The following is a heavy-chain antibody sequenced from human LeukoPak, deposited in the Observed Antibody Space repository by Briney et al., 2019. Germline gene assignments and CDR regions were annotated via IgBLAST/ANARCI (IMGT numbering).Heavy chain of an antibody. CDR1: GYTFTSYG. V-gene: IGHV1-18*01. Sequence: ASVKVSCKASGYTFTSYGISWVRQAPGQGLEWMGWISAYNGNTNYAQKLQGRVTMTTDTSTSTAYMELRSLRSDDTAVYYCARGNVGATHNEYFQHWGQGTLVTVSS. CDR3: ARGNVGATHNEYFQH. D-gene: IGHD1-26*01. J-gene: IGHJ1*01. CDR2: ISAYNGNT.